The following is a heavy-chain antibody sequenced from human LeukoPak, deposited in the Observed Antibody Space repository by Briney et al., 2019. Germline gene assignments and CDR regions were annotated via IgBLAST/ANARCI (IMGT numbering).Heavy chain of an antibody. CDR1: GGTFSSYA. V-gene: IGHV1-69*01. CDR3: ARDGGSGWYGEFDY. D-gene: IGHD6-19*01. J-gene: IGHJ4*02. CDR2: IIPIFGTA. Sequence: ASVKVSCKASGGTFSSYAISWARQAPGQGLEWMGGIIPIFGTANYAQKFQGRVTITADESTSTAYMELSSLRSEDTAVYYCARDGGSGWYGEFDYWGQGTLVTVSS.